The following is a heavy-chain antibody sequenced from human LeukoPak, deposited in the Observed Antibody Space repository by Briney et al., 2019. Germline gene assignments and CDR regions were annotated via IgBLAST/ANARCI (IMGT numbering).Heavy chain of an antibody. J-gene: IGHJ6*01. V-gene: IGHV3-23*01. D-gene: IGHD3-10*01. CDR2: ISGSGGST. CDR1: GFTFSSYA. CDR3: AKDLAPHIWFGXXXXXXXXXXXXV. Sequence: PGGSLRLSCAASGFTFSSYAMSWVRQAPGKGLEWVSAISGSGGSTYYADSVKGRFTISRDNSKNTLYLQMNSLRAEDTAVYYCAKDLAPHIWFGXXXXXXXXXXXXVW.